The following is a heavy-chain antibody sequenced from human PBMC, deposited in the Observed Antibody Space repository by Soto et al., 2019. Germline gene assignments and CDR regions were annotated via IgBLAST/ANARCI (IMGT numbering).Heavy chain of an antibody. CDR2: IYYSGST. Sequence: SETLSLTCTVSGGSISSYYWSWIRQPPGKGLEWIGYIYYSGSTNYNPPLKSRVTISVDTSKNQFSLKLSSVTAADTAVYYCARHRYGGYYYYYYMDVWGKGTTVTVSS. J-gene: IGHJ6*03. CDR3: ARHRYGGYYYYYYMDV. V-gene: IGHV4-59*08. D-gene: IGHD4-17*01. CDR1: GGSISSYY.